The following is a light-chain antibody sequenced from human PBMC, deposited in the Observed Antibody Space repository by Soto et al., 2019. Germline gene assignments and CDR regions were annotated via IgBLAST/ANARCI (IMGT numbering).Light chain of an antibody. V-gene: IGKV1-9*01. J-gene: IGKJ2*01. CDR2: AAS. Sequence: IQLTQSPSSLPAPVGDRVTIAFPASQGITTYLAWYQQKPGKAPKLLIYAASALQSGVPSRFSGSGSGTDFTLTISSLQPEDFATYYCLQINSYPYTVGQGTKVDSK. CDR3: LQINSYPYT. CDR1: QGITTY.